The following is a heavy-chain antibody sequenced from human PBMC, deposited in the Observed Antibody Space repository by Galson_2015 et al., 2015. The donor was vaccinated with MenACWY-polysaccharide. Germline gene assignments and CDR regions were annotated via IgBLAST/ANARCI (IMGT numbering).Heavy chain of an antibody. V-gene: IGHV3-23*01. CDR2: ISGSGGST. D-gene: IGHD5-12*01. CDR3: AKPLVDIVASGYAMDV. Sequence: SLRPSCAVSGFTFSRFAMSWVRQAPGKWLEWVSGISGSGGSTYYADSVKGRITISRDNSKNTLYLQMNSLRAEDTAVYYCAKPLVDIVASGYAMDVWGQGTTVTVSS. J-gene: IGHJ6*02. CDR1: GFTFSRFA.